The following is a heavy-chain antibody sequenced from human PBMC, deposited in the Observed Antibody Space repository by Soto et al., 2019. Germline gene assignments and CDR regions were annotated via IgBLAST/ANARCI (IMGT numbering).Heavy chain of an antibody. V-gene: IGHV1-24*01. J-gene: IGHJ5*02. CDR1: GYTLTELS. CDR2: FDPEDGET. Sequence: ASVKVSCKVSGYTLTELSMHWVRQAPGKGLDWMGGFDPEDGETIYAQKFQGRVTMTTDTSTSTAYMELRSLRSDDTAVYYCARVDYDFWSGYFGTNWFDPWGQGTLVTVSS. CDR3: ARVDYDFWSGYFGTNWFDP. D-gene: IGHD3-3*01.